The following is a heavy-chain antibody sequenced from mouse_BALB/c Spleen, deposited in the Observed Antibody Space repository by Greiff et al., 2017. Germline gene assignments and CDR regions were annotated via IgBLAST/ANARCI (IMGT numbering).Heavy chain of an antibody. V-gene: IGHV5-6*02. D-gene: IGHD2-2*01. CDR1: GFTFSSYG. CDR3: ARRGGGYDSFAY. CDR2: ISSGGSYT. J-gene: IGHJ3*01. Sequence: EVKLVESGGDLVKPGGSLKLSCAASGFTFSSYGMSWVRQTPDKRLEWVATISSGGSYTYYPDSVKGRFTISRDNAKNTLYLQMSSLKSEDTAMYYCARRGGGYDSFAYWGQGTLVTVSA.